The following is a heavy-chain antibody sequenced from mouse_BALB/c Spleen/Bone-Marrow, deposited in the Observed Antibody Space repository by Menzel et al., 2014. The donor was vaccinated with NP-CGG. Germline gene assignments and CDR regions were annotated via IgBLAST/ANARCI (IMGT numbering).Heavy chain of an antibody. CDR2: ISYSGST. Sequence: EVHLVESGPGLVKPSQSLSLTCIVTGYSITRDYAWNWIRQFPGNKLEWMGYISYSGSTTYNPSLESRISITRDTSKNQFLLQLNSVTTEDTATYYCARSSSYDYDVGFAYWGQGTLVTVSA. D-gene: IGHD2-4*01. CDR3: ARSSSYDYDVGFAY. V-gene: IGHV3-2*02. CDR1: GYSITRDYA. J-gene: IGHJ3*01.